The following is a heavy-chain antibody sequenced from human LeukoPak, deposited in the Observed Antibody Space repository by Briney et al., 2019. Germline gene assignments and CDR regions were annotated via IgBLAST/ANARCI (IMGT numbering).Heavy chain of an antibody. V-gene: IGHV4-39*07. Sequence: SETLFLTCTVSGGSISSSSYYWGWIRQPPGKGLEWIGSIYYSGSTYYNPSLKSRVTISVDTSKNQFSLKLSSVTAADTAVYYCARESSGAPNVWGQGTTVTVSS. CDR3: ARESSGAPNV. J-gene: IGHJ6*02. CDR1: GGSISSSSYY. D-gene: IGHD6-19*01. CDR2: IYYSGST.